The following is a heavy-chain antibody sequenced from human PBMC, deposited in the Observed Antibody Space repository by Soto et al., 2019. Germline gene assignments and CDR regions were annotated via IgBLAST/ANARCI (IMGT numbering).Heavy chain of an antibody. CDR3: ARTNVAGATIFGVVIIAYFDY. V-gene: IGHV4-59*12. CDR2: VYYSGST. D-gene: IGHD3-3*01. J-gene: IGHJ4*02. CDR1: GGSISPYY. Sequence: PSETLSLTCAVSGGSISPYYWSWIRQPPGKGLEWVGYVYYSGSTYYSPSLKSRVTISVDTSKNQFSLKLSSVTAADTAVYYCARTNVAGATIFGVVIIAYFDYWGQGTLVTVSS.